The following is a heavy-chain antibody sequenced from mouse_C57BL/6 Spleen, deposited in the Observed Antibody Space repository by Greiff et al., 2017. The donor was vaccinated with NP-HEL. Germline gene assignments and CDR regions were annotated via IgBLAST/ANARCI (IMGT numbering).Heavy chain of an antibody. V-gene: IGHV1-80*01. D-gene: IGHD1-1*01. CDR1: GYAFSSYW. CDR2: IYPGDGDT. Sequence: VQLQQSGAELVKPGASVKISCKASGYAFSSYWMNWVKQRPGKGLEWIGQIYPGDGDTNYNGKFKGKATLTADKSSSTAYMQLSSLTSEDSAVYFCARSEFITHAMDYWGQGTSVTVSS. CDR3: ARSEFITHAMDY. J-gene: IGHJ4*01.